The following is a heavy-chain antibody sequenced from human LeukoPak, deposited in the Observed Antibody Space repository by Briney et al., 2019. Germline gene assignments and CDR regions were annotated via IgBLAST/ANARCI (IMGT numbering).Heavy chain of an antibody. CDR2: ISAYNGNT. CDR1: GYTFTSYG. V-gene: IGHV1-18*04. CDR3: AFMVRGAHKQYYFDY. J-gene: IGHJ4*02. Sequence: ASVKVSCKASGYTFTSYGISWVRQAPGQRLEWMGWISAYNGNTNYAQKLQGRVTMTTDTSTSTAYMELRSLRSDDAAVYYCAFMVRGAHKQYYFDYWGQGTLVTVSS. D-gene: IGHD3-10*01.